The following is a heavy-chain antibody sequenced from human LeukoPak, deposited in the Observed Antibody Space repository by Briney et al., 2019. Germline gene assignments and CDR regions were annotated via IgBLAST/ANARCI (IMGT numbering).Heavy chain of an antibody. J-gene: IGHJ4*02. CDR1: GGSISSSSYY. CDR3: ARGYDTSGYYLFGY. D-gene: IGHD3-22*01. V-gene: IGHV4-39*07. CDR2: IQYSGST. Sequence: SETLSLTCTVSGGSISSSSYYWGWIRQPPGQGLEWIGSIQYSGSTFYNPSLKSRVTISVGTSKNQFSLNLSSVTAADTAVYYCARGYDTSGYYLFGYWGQGTLVTVSS.